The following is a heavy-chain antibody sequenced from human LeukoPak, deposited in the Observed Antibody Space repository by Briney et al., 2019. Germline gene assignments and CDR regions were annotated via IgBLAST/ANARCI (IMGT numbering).Heavy chain of an antibody. CDR1: GYIFTSNY. D-gene: IGHD2-2*01. Sequence: ASVKVSCKASGYIFTSNYMHWVRQAPGQGLEWMGIINPNGSSTTSAQRFQGRVTMTRDTSTSTIYMELSSLRSDDTALYYCARVERGYQATDYWGQGTLVTVSS. CDR3: ARVERGYQATDY. CDR2: INPNGSST. V-gene: IGHV1-46*01. J-gene: IGHJ4*02.